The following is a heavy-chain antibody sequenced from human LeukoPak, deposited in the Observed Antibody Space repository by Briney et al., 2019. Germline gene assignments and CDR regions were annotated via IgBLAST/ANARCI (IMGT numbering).Heavy chain of an antibody. J-gene: IGHJ4*02. CDR1: GFTFSSYG. D-gene: IGHD6-19*01. CDR2: IRYDGSNK. CDR3: ARVPKQWLPLPDY. Sequence: GGSLRLSCAASGFTFSSYGMHWVRQAPGKGLERVAFIRYDGSNKYYADSVKGRFTISRDNSKNTLYLQMNSLRAEDTAVYYCARVPKQWLPLPDYWGQGTLVTVSS. V-gene: IGHV3-30*02.